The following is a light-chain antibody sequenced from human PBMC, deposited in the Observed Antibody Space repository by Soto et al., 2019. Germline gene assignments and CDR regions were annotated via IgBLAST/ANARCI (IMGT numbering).Light chain of an antibody. V-gene: IGKV3-11*01. CDR3: QQRDIWTWT. Sequence: EIVFTQGPATLSLSPGERATLTCWASQSVNRYLVWYRQKPGQAPRLLMYDASKRATGIPARVSGRGSGTECTRTISSLEPADFAVDYCQQRDIWTWTFGPGTKVDIK. CDR1: QSVNRY. CDR2: DAS. J-gene: IGKJ1*01.